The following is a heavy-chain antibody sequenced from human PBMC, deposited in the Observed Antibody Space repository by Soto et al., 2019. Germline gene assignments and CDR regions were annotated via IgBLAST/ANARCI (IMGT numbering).Heavy chain of an antibody. D-gene: IGHD1-7*01. J-gene: IGHJ6*02. Sequence: ASVKVSCKASGYSFTSYGIRWVRQAPGQGLEGMGWISAYNGNTNYAQKVQGRVTMTTDTSTSTAYMELRSLRSDDTAVYYCARVVTGTTSWQLGMDVWGQGTPVTVSS. CDR1: GYSFTSYG. CDR2: ISAYNGNT. CDR3: ARVVTGTTSWQLGMDV. V-gene: IGHV1-18*04.